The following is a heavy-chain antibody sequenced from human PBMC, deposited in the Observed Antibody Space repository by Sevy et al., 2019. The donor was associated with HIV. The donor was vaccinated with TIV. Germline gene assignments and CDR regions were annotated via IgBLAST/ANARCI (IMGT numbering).Heavy chain of an antibody. CDR1: GITFSDYN. Sequence: GGSLRLSCEASGITFSDYNMIWIRQAPGRGLEWISYIRSTGDTIYYADSVKGRFTISRDNAKNSLYLQMNSLTAGDTAVYYCARVFGIGIVGATPDYWGQGTLVTVSS. D-gene: IGHD1-26*01. CDR2: IRSTGDTI. V-gene: IGHV3-11*01. CDR3: ARVFGIGIVGATPDY. J-gene: IGHJ4*02.